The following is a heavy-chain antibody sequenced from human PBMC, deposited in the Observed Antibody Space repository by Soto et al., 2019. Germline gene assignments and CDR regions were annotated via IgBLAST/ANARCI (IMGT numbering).Heavy chain of an antibody. V-gene: IGHV4-59*01. CDR2: IYYSGST. Sequence: SETLSLTCTVSGGSISSYYWSWIRQPPGKGLEWIGYIYYSGSTNYNPSLKSRVTISVDTPKNQFSLKLSSVTAADTAVYYCARAPSYYYGSGSFSLNYYYYYMDVWGKGTTVTVSS. J-gene: IGHJ6*03. CDR1: GGSISSYY. CDR3: ARAPSYYYGSGSFSLNYYYYYMDV. D-gene: IGHD3-10*01.